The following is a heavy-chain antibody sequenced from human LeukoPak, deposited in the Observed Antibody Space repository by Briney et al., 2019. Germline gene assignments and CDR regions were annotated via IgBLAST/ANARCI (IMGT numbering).Heavy chain of an antibody. Sequence: PSETLSLTCTVSGGPMTNYYSSWIRQPPGKGLEWIADSHNNGETKYNTSLTSRITISVDTSNNQFSLKLSSVTAADTAVYYCARQPGGTAAFDIWGQGTTVTVSA. CDR1: GGPMTNYY. D-gene: IGHD1-14*01. V-gene: IGHV4-59*08. J-gene: IGHJ3*02. CDR3: ARQPGGTAAFDI. CDR2: SHNNGET.